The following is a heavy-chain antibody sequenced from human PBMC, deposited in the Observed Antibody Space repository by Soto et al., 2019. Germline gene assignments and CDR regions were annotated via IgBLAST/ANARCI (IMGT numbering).Heavy chain of an antibody. V-gene: IGHV3-74*01. CDR3: VRRYISDV. Sequence: EVQLVESGGGLVQPGGSLRLSCAASGFTFSKYWMHWVRQVPGKGLVWVSRINSDGSITSYADSVKGRFTISRYNAKNTLLLQMTSLRAEDTAVYYCVRRYISDVWGQGTTVTCSS. CDR1: GFTFSKYW. CDR2: INSDGSIT. D-gene: IGHD1-20*01. J-gene: IGHJ6*01.